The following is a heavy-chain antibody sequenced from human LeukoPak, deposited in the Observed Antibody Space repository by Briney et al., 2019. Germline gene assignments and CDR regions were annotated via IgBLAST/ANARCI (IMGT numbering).Heavy chain of an antibody. D-gene: IGHD4-11*01. Sequence: GGSLRLSCAASGFTFSSYSMNWVRQAPGKGLEGVSYISSSSSTIYYADSVKGRFTISRDNAKNSLYLQMNSLKTEDTAVYYCIRDFYSNYGVDFDYWGQGTQVTVSS. CDR1: GFTFSSYS. CDR3: IRDFYSNYGVDFDY. V-gene: IGHV3-48*04. J-gene: IGHJ4*02. CDR2: ISSSSSTI.